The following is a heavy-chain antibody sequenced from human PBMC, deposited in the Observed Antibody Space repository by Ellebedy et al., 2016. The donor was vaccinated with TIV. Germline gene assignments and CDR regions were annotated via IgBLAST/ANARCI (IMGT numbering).Heavy chain of an antibody. CDR3: ARDIYGDYQRSGGEAFDI. Sequence: PGGSLRLSCAASGFTVSSNYMSWVRQAPGKGLEWVSVIYSGGSTYYADSVKGRFTISRDNSKNTLYLQMNSLRAEDTAVYYCARDIYGDYQRSGGEAFDIWGQGTMVTVSS. CDR1: GFTVSSNY. V-gene: IGHV3-53*05. D-gene: IGHD4-17*01. J-gene: IGHJ3*02. CDR2: IYSGGST.